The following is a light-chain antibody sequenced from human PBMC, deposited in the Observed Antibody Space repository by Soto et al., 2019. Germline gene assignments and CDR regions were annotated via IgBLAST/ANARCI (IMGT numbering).Light chain of an antibody. CDR1: EIVLYSSNNQNY. Sequence: DIVMTQSRDSLAVSLGERATINCNSSEIVLYSSNNQNYLAWYQRKPGQPPKLLIYWASTRESGVPDRFSGSGSGTDFTLTISSLQAEDVAVYYCQQYYSTPRTFGQGTKVDIK. CDR3: QQYYSTPRT. J-gene: IGKJ1*01. V-gene: IGKV4-1*01. CDR2: WAS.